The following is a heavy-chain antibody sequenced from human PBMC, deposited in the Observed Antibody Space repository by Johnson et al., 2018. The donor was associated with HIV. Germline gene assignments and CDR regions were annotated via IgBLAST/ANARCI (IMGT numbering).Heavy chain of an antibody. CDR2: ISYDGSNK. CDR3: ARDGGINYFGVVTPEAFDI. CDR1: GFTFSSYA. V-gene: IGHV3-30-3*01. J-gene: IGHJ3*02. D-gene: IGHD3-3*01. Sequence: QVQLVESGGGVVQPGRSLRLSCAASGFTFSSYAMHWVRQAPCKGLEWVAVISYDGSNKYYADSVKGRFTISRDNSKNTLYLQMNSLRAEDTAVYSCARDGGINYFGVVTPEAFDIWGQGTMVTVSS.